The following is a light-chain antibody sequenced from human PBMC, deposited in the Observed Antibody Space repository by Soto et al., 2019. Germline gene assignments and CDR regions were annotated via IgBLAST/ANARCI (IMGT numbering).Light chain of an antibody. Sequence: VVTQSRDTMYVSRGERVTLSSSTSQSASGKLAWYQQKPGQAPRLVIYEASNRATGIPARFSGSGSGTDLALTIINLEPEGVAVYYCQQRSGWRPLTVGGGTKVDIK. CDR2: EAS. V-gene: IGKV3-11*01. J-gene: IGKJ4*02. CDR3: QQRSGWRPLT. CDR1: QSASGK.